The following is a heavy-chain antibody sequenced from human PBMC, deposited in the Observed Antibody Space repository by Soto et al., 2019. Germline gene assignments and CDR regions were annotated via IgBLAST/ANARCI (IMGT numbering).Heavy chain of an antibody. D-gene: IGHD3-10*01. Sequence: ASVKVSCKASAYTFTRYGVNWVRQAPGQGLEWMGWINSSNGNAEYAQNLQGRVTMTIDTSTSTAYMELRSLRSDDTAVYYCARGGPTSAYHYSGMDVWGQGTTVTVSS. J-gene: IGHJ6*02. CDR2: INSSNGNA. CDR1: AYTFTRYG. V-gene: IGHV1-18*01. CDR3: ARGGPTSAYHYSGMDV.